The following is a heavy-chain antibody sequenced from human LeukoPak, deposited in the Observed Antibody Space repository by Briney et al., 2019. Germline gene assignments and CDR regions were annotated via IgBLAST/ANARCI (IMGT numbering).Heavy chain of an antibody. CDR3: ARVVVGATHPYYYYMDV. CDR2: ISAYNGNT. D-gene: IGHD1-26*01. CDR1: GYTFTSYG. J-gene: IGHJ6*03. Sequence: GASVKVSCKASGYTFTSYGISWVRQAPGQGLEWMGWISAYNGNTNYAQKLQGRVTMTTDTSTSTAYMELRSLRSDDTAVYYCARVVVGATHPYYYYMDVWGKGTTVTVSS. V-gene: IGHV1-18*01.